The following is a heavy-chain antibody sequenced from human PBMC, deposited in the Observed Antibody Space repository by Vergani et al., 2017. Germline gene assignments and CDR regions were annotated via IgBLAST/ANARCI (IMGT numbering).Heavy chain of an antibody. J-gene: IGHJ4*02. CDR3: TRELEQWLVLTYYFDY. CDR2: ISSNGGST. Sequence: VQLVESGGGLVQPGGSLRLSCSASGFTFSSYAMHWVRQAPGKGLEYVSAISSNGGSTYYADSVKGRFTISRDDSKSIAYLQMNSLKTEDTAVYYCTRELEQWLVLTYYFDYWGQGTLVTVSS. D-gene: IGHD6-19*01. CDR1: GFTFSSYA. V-gene: IGHV3-64*04.